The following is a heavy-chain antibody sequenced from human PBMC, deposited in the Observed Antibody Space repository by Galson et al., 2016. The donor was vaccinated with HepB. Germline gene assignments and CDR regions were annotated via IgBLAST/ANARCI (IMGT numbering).Heavy chain of an antibody. D-gene: IGHD6-13*01. CDR1: GFTFRNYG. V-gene: IGHV3-21*01. CDR2: ISSSSSDI. J-gene: IGHJ6*03. CDR3: ARDLIAAAGRTCYYYCYYMDV. Sequence: SLRLSCAASGFTFRNYGMNWVRQAPGKGLEWVSSISSSSSDIYYADSAKGRFSVSRDNAKNSLYLQMNSLRAEDTAVYYCARDLIAAAGRTCYYYCYYMDVWGKGTTVTGSS.